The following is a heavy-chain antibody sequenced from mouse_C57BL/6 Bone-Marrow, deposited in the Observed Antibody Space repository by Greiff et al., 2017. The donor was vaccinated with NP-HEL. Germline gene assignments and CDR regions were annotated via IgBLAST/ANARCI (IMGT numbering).Heavy chain of an antibody. J-gene: IGHJ2*01. D-gene: IGHD2-1*01. CDR3: ARFYYGNY. V-gene: IGHV1-82*01. Sequence: VQLQQSGPELVKPGASVKISCKASGYAFSSSWMNWVKQRPGKGLEWIGRIYPGDGDTNYNGKFKGKATLTADKSSSTAYMQLSSLTSEDSAVYFCARFYYGNYWGKGTTLTVSS. CDR2: IYPGDGDT. CDR1: GYAFSSSW.